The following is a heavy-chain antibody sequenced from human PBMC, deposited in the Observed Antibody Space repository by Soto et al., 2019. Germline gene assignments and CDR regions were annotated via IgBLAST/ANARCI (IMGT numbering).Heavy chain of an antibody. V-gene: IGHV3-23*01. CDR2: ISADGAGA. CDR3: XXXXVLLTTSGXXXXXXXX. Sequence: EVQLLESGGGLVQPGGSLRLSCTASEFTFSNYAMSWVRQAPGKGLEWVSGISADGAGAYYAESVKGRFTISRDNSKNXLXXXXXXXXAEDTXXXXXXXXXVLLTTSGXXXXXXXXWGQ. J-gene: IGHJ5*02. D-gene: IGHD3-10*01. CDR1: EFTFSNYA.